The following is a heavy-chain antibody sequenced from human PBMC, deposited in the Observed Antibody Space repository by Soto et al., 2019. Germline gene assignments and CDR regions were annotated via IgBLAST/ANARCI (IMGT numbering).Heavy chain of an antibody. V-gene: IGHV4-30-4*01. D-gene: IGHD6-13*01. Sequence: QVQLQESGPGLVKPSQTLSLTCTVSGGSISSGDYYWSWIRQPPGKGLEWIGYIYYSGSTYYNPSLKSRVTISVDTSKHQFSLKPSSGTAADTAVYYCARERPDGSRLDPWGQGTLVTVSS. CDR2: IYYSGST. CDR3: ARERPDGSRLDP. CDR1: GGSISSGDYY. J-gene: IGHJ5*02.